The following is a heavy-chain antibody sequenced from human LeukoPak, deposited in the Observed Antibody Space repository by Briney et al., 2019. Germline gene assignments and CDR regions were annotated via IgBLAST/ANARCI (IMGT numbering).Heavy chain of an antibody. CDR2: ISGSGGST. J-gene: IGHJ4*02. D-gene: IGHD3-10*01. CDR1: GFTFSSYA. CDR3: AKDLLRFGESIFDY. Sequence: GGSLRLSCAASGFTFSSYAMSWVRQAPGKGLEWVSAISGSGGSTYYADSVKGRFAISRDNSKNTLYLQMNSLRAEDTAVYYCAKDLLRFGESIFDYWGQGTLVTVSS. V-gene: IGHV3-23*01.